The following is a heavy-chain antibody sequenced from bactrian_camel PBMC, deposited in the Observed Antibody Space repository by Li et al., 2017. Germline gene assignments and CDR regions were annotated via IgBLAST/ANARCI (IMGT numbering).Heavy chain of an antibody. J-gene: IGHJ6*01. CDR1: GYTVSSTR. CDR2: INSANYIT. V-gene: IGHV3S40*01. D-gene: IGHD4*01. CDR3: AARDGLFCDYEEDFSY. Sequence: VQLVESGGGSVQAGGSLRLSCAASGYTVSSTRMGWFRQAPGKGLEWVATINSANYITYADSVKDRFTISRDNAKKTLYLNMNSLSPEDTAMYYCAARDGLFCDYEEDFSYWGQGTQVTVS.